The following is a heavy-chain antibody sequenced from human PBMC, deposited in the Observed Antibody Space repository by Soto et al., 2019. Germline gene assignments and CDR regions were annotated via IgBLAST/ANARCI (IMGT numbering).Heavy chain of an antibody. V-gene: IGHV4-38-2*01. CDR3: ASSIYSSSWYFDY. Sequence: PSETLSLTCAVSGYSISSGYYWGWIRQPPGKGLEWIGSIYHSGSTYYNPSLKSRVTISVDTSKNQFSLKLSSVTAADTAVYYCASSIYSSSWYFDYWGQGTLVTVSS. D-gene: IGHD6-13*01. J-gene: IGHJ4*02. CDR1: GYSISSGYY. CDR2: IYHSGST.